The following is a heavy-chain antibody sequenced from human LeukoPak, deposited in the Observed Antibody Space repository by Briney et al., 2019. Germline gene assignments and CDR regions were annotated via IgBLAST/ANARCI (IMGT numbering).Heavy chain of an antibody. Sequence: GGSLRLSCAASGFTFSSYAMHWVRQAPGKGLEWVAVISYDGSNKYYADSVKGRFTISRDNSKNTLYLQMNSLRAEDTAVYYCARDPPRYYYYYYMDVWGKGTTVTVSS. CDR2: ISYDGSNK. V-gene: IGHV3-30*04. CDR3: ARDPPRYYYYYYMDV. CDR1: GFTFSSYA. J-gene: IGHJ6*03.